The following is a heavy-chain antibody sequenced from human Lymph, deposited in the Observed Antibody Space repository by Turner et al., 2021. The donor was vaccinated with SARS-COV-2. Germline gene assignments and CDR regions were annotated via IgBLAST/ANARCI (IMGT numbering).Heavy chain of an antibody. CDR2: ISGSGVST. CDR3: ANLYPTVSWEFPYGMDV. J-gene: IGHJ6*02. V-gene: IGHV3-23*01. D-gene: IGHD3-16*01. Sequence: EVKLLESGGGLVQPGGSLRLSCAASGFTFNNYAMSWVRQAPGKGLEGVSTISGSGVSTYYADSVKGRFIISRDNSKNTLYLQMNSLRAEDTAVYYCANLYPTVSWEFPYGMDVWGQGTTVTVSS. CDR1: GFTFNNYA.